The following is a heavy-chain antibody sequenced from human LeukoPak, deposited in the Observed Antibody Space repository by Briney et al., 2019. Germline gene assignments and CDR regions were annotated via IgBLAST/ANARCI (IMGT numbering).Heavy chain of an antibody. D-gene: IGHD3-10*01. J-gene: IGHJ4*02. CDR3: AGDRGYLQFDY. CDR2: VSRSGGAT. V-gene: IGHV3-23*01. Sequence: PGGSLRLSCAASGFSFTSYAMSWVRQAQGKGLEWVSAVSRSGGATYYADSVKGRFTISRDDFKSTVFLQMDSLRAEDTAMYYCAGDRGYLQFDYWGQGTLVTVSS. CDR1: GFSFTSYA.